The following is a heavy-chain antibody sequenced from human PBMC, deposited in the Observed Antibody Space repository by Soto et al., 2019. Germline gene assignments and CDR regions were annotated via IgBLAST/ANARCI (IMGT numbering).Heavy chain of an antibody. CDR2: IYWNEDK. CDR3: AHRCYWFGGEDWFDP. CDR1: GFSLSTSGVG. D-gene: IGHD3-10*01. Sequence: SGPTLVNPTQTLTLTCTFSGFSLSTSGVGVGWIHQPPGKALEWLAAIYWNEDKHFSPSLKSRLTIVKDTSKNQVVLTLTNVDPVDTATYYCAHRCYWFGGEDWFDPWGPGTLVTVSS. V-gene: IGHV2-5*01. J-gene: IGHJ5*02.